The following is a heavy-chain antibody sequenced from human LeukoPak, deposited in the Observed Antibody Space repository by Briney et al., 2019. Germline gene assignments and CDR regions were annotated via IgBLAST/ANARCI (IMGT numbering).Heavy chain of an antibody. Sequence: ASVKVSCTASGYTFTSYGISWVRQAPGQGLEWMGWISAYNGNTNYAQKLQGRVTMTADTSTSTAYMELRSLRSDDTAVYYCARVRTSYDSSGYYFDAFDIWGQGTMVTVSS. CDR3: ARVRTSYDSSGYYFDAFDI. CDR2: ISAYNGNT. D-gene: IGHD3-22*01. J-gene: IGHJ3*02. CDR1: GYTFTSYG. V-gene: IGHV1-18*01.